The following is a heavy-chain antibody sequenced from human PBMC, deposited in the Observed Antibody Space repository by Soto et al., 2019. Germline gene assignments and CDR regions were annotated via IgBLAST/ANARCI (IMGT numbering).Heavy chain of an antibody. D-gene: IGHD3-10*01. Sequence: GGSLRLSCAASGFTFSNYNMNWVRQAPGKGLEWVSYISSRNSTIYYADSVKGRFTISRDNAKHSLYLQMNSLRDEDTAVYYCARGGYYGSGPYNWFDPWGQGTLVTVSS. CDR2: ISSRNSTI. CDR3: ARGGYYGSGPYNWFDP. V-gene: IGHV3-48*02. J-gene: IGHJ5*02. CDR1: GFTFSNYN.